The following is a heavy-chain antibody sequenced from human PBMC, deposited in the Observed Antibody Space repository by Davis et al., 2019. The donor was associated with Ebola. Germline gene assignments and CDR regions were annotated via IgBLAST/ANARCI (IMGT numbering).Heavy chain of an antibody. J-gene: IGHJ3*02. D-gene: IGHD2-8*02. Sequence: GESLKISCEVSGYSLTNYWIAWVRQMPGKGLEWMGIIYPGDSDTRYSPSFRGQVTISADKSIKTAFLQWSSLKASDTAMYYCASLRRTITGMDDAFDIWGQGTMVTVSS. CDR2: IYPGDSDT. CDR3: ASLRRTITGMDDAFDI. CDR1: GYSLTNYW. V-gene: IGHV5-51*01.